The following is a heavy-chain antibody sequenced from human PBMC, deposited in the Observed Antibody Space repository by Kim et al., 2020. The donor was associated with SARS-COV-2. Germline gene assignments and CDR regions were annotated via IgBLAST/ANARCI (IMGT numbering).Heavy chain of an antibody. CDR2: IYYSGST. J-gene: IGHJ4*02. V-gene: IGHV4-30-4*01. D-gene: IGHD3-22*01. CDR3: ASRYYYDSSGFDY. Sequence: SESLSLTCTVSGGSISSGDYYWSWIRQPPGKGLEWIGYIYYSGSTYYNPSLKSRVTISVDTSKNQFSLKLSSVTAADTAVYYCASRYYYDSSGFDYWGQGTLVTVSS. CDR1: GGSISSGDYY.